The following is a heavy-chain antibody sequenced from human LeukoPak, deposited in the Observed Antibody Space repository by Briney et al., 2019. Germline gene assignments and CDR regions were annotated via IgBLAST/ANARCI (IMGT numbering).Heavy chain of an antibody. CDR2: IIPILGIA. D-gene: IGHD3-22*01. J-gene: IGHJ4*02. Sequence: GASVKVSCKASGGTFSSYAISWVRQAPGQGLEWMGRIIPILGIANYAQKFQGRVTITADKSTSTAYMELSSLRSEDTAVYYCAGKTYYDSSGYWIDYWGQGTLVTVSS. V-gene: IGHV1-69*04. CDR1: GGTFSSYA. CDR3: AGKTYYDSSGYWIDY.